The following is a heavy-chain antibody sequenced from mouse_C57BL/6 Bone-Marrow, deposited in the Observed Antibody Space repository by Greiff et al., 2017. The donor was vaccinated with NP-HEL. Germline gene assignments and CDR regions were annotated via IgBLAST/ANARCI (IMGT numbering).Heavy chain of an antibody. D-gene: IGHD1-1*01. CDR2: INPNNGGT. Sequence: VQLQQSGPELVKPGASVKMSCKASGYTFTDYNMHWVKQSHGKSLEWIGYINPNNGGTSYNQKFKGKATLTVNKSSSTAYMELRSLTSEDSAVYYCARDYGSSYVQYFDVWGTGTTVTVSS. J-gene: IGHJ1*03. V-gene: IGHV1-22*01. CDR3: ARDYGSSYVQYFDV. CDR1: GYTFTDYN.